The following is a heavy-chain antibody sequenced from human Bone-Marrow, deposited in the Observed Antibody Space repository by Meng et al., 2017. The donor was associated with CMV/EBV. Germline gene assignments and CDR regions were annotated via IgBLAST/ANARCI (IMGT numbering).Heavy chain of an antibody. J-gene: IGHJ4*02. Sequence: GGSLRLSCAASGFTFSSYAMHRVRQAPGKGLEWVAVISYDGSNKYYADSVKGRFTISRDNSKNTLYLQMNSLRAEDTAVYYCARVGSSRGYYFDYWGQGTLVTVSS. CDR1: GFTFSSYA. CDR3: ARVGSSRGYYFDY. V-gene: IGHV3-30-3*01. D-gene: IGHD1-26*01. CDR2: ISYDGSNK.